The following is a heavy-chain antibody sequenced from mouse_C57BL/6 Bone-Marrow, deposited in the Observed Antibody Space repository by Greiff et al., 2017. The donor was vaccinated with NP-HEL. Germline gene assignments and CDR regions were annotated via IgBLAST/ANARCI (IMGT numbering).Heavy chain of an antibody. D-gene: IGHD1-1*01. CDR2: IWSGGST. CDR3: AKNSYYYGSSSWFAY. Sequence: VQLQQSGPGLVQPSQCLSITCTVSGFSLTSYGVHWVRQPPGKGLEWLGVIWSGGSTDYNAAFISRLTISKDNSKSQVFFKMNSLQADDTAIYYCAKNSYYYGSSSWFAYWGQGTLVTVSA. CDR1: GFSLTSYG. J-gene: IGHJ3*01. V-gene: IGHV2-4*01.